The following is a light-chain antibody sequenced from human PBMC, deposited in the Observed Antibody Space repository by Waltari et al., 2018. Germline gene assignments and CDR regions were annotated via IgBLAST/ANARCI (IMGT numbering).Light chain of an antibody. Sequence: EVVLTQSPGTLSLSPGERATLSCRASQSIGKYLVWYQQRPGQEPRRLIYAASSRATGIPDSFSGSGYGTDVSLTVSRLESEDFAVYYCQNHERLPATFGQGTKVEIK. V-gene: IGKV3-20*01. CDR1: QSIGKY. J-gene: IGKJ1*01. CDR3: QNHERLPAT. CDR2: AAS.